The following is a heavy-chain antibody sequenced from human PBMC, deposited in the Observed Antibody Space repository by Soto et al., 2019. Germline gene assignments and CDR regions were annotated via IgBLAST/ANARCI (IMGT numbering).Heavy chain of an antibody. V-gene: IGHV3-7*01. CDR2: IEDGGSER. J-gene: IGHJ4*02. CDR1: GFTLSDNW. CDR3: TRNAY. Sequence: EVHLVAAGGGLVQPGESLRLSCATSGFTLSDNWMSWVRQAPGKGLEWVANIEDGGSERWYADSVKGRFTIFRDTAKNSLYLQMTGLRAEDTAMYYCTRNAYWGQGTLVTVSS.